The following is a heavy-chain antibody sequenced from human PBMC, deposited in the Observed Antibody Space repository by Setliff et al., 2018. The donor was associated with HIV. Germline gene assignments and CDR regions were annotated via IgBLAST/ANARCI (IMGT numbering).Heavy chain of an antibody. CDR1: GYTFAAYY. J-gene: IGHJ4*02. Sequence: GASVKVSCKASGYTFAAYYIHWLRQAPGQGLEWMGWINPGSGDTNYAQKFQGRVTMTSDTSTRTVYMELSSLTSDDTAVYYCARDSSASRTPPLHWGQGTLVTVSS. CDR2: INPGSGDT. D-gene: IGHD2-15*01. CDR3: ARDSSASRTPPLH. V-gene: IGHV1-2*02.